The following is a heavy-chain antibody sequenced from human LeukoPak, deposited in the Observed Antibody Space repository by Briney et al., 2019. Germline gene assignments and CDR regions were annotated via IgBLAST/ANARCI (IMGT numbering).Heavy chain of an antibody. CDR3: ARTMVRGVIIR. J-gene: IGHJ4*02. V-gene: IGHV4-34*01. Sequence: PSETLSLTCAVYGGSFSGYYWSWIRQPPGTGLEWIGEINHSGSTNYNPSLKSRVTISVDTSKNQFSLKLSSVTAADTAVYYCARTMVRGVIIRWGQGTLVTVSS. CDR1: GGSFSGYY. CDR2: INHSGST. D-gene: IGHD3-10*01.